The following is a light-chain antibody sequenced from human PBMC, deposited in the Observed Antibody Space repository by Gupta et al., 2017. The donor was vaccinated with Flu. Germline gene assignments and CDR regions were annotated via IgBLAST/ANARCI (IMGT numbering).Light chain of an antibody. Sequence: DIKMTQSPSSLSVSVGDRVTITCRASQSISSYLNWYQQKPGKAPTLLIYAASSLQSGVTSRCSSSRSGTDFTPTISSLQPADFSTYYCQQSYSTRYSFGQGTKLEIK. CDR2: AAS. CDR1: QSISSY. CDR3: QQSYSTRYS. J-gene: IGKJ2*03. V-gene: IGKV1-39*01.